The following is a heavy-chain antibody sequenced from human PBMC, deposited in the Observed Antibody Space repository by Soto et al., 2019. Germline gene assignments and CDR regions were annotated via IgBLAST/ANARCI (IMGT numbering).Heavy chain of an antibody. Sequence: GGALRLSFAASGFTFSSYGMHWVRQAPGKGLEWVEFIWYDGSNKYYAGSVKGRFTISRDNSNNTLYLQMNSLIAEDTAVYYCARYYYGSGTYMYSHRLHXWGQVTLFTVSX. CDR3: ARYYYGSGTYMYSHRLHX. J-gene: IGHJ4*02. CDR1: GFTFSSYG. D-gene: IGHD3-10*01. V-gene: IGHV3-33*01. CDR2: IWYDGSNK.